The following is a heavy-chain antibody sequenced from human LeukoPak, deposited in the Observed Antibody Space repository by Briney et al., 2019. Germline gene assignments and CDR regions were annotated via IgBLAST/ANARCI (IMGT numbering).Heavy chain of an antibody. CDR3: ARGLVGYSSGWYLNWFDP. D-gene: IGHD6-13*01. CDR2: INHSGST. V-gene: IGHV4-34*01. CDR1: GGSFSGYY. J-gene: IGHJ5*02. Sequence: SETLSLACAVYGGSFSGYYWSWIRQPPGKGLEWIGEINHSGSTNYSPSLKSRVTISVDTSKNQFSLKLSSVTAADTAVYYCARGLVGYSSGWYLNWFDPWGQGTLVTVSS.